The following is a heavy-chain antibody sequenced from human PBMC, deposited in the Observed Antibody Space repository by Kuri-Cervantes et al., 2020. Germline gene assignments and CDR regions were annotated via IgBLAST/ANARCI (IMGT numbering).Heavy chain of an antibody. CDR1: GGTFNSYA. V-gene: IGHV1-69*05. Sequence: SVKVSCKASGGTFNSYAISWMRQAPGQGLEWMGGIIPIFGSANYAQNFQGRVTITTGESMRTAYLELSSLRSEDTAVYYCARTYSSTWNWFDPWGQGTLVTVSS. J-gene: IGHJ5*02. CDR3: ARTYSSTWNWFDP. CDR2: IIPIFGSA. D-gene: IGHD6-13*01.